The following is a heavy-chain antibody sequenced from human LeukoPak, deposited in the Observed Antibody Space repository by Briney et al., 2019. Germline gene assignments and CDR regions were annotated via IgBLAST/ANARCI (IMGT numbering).Heavy chain of an antibody. Sequence: GRSLRLSCAASGFTFDDYAMHWVRQTPGKGLEWVSGISWNSGSIGYADSVKGRFTISRDNAKNSLYLQMSSLRAEDTALYYCTRAPGPGYSYGYDYFDYWGQGTLVAVSS. V-gene: IGHV3-9*01. D-gene: IGHD5-18*01. CDR1: GFTFDDYA. J-gene: IGHJ4*02. CDR2: ISWNSGSI. CDR3: TRAPGPGYSYGYDYFDY.